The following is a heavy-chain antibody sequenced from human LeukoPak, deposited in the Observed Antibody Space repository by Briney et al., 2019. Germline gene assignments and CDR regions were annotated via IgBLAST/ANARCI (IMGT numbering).Heavy chain of an antibody. CDR2: IYTSGST. Sequence: MSSETLSLTCTASGGSISSGSYYWSWIRQPAGKGLEWIGRIYTSGSTNYNPSLKSRVTISVDTSKNQFSLKLSSVTAADTAVYYCARVGRYSPAFDIWGQGTMVTVSS. J-gene: IGHJ3*02. V-gene: IGHV4-61*02. D-gene: IGHD5-12*01. CDR3: ARVGRYSPAFDI. CDR1: GGSISSGSYY.